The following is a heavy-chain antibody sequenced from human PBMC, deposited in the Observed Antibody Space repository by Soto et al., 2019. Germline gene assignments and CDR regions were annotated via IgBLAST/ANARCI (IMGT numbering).Heavy chain of an antibody. D-gene: IGHD5-12*01. V-gene: IGHV4-39*01. Sequence: QLQLQESGPGLVKPSETLSLTCTVSGGSISSSSYYWGWIRQPPGKGLEWIGSIYYSGSTYYNPSLKSRVTLSVDTSKNQFSLKLSSVTAADTAVYYCASHLRDIVADYWGQGTLVTVSS. CDR2: IYYSGST. CDR1: GGSISSSSYY. CDR3: ASHLRDIVADY. J-gene: IGHJ4*02.